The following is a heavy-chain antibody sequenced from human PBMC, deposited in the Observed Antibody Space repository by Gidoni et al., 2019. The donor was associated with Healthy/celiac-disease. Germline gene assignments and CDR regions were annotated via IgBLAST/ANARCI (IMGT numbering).Heavy chain of an antibody. J-gene: IGHJ6*02. CDR1: GYTFPGHY. Sequence: VQLVQSGAEVRKPGASVKVSCMASGYTFPGHYLPWVRQAPGQGLEWMGRINPNSGGTNYAQKFQGRVTMTRDTSISTAYMELSRLRSDDTAVYYCATKQYYDFWSGYFHNYYYYGMDVWGQGTTVTVSS. D-gene: IGHD3-3*01. V-gene: IGHV1-2*06. CDR3: ATKQYYDFWSGYFHNYYYYGMDV. CDR2: INPNSGGT.